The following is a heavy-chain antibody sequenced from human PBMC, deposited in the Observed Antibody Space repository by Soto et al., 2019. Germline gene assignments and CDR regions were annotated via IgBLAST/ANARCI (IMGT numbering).Heavy chain of an antibody. CDR1: GGTFSSYA. J-gene: IGHJ6*02. V-gene: IGHV1-69*06. D-gene: IGHD3-22*01. Sequence: SVKVSCKASGGTFSSYAISWVRQAPGQGLEWMGGIIPIFGTANYAQKFQGRVTITADKSTSTAYMELSSLRSEDTAVYYCARAGTLTYYYDSSGSSYYGMDVWGQGTTVTVSS. CDR2: IIPIFGTA. CDR3: ARAGTLTYYYDSSGSSYYGMDV.